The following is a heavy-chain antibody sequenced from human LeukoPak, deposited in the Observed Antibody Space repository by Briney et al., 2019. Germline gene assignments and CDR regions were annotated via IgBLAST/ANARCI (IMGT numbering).Heavy chain of an antibody. D-gene: IGHD3-22*01. V-gene: IGHV3-33*01. Sequence: GGSLRLSCAASGFTFSSYGMHWVRQAPGKGLEWVAVIWYDGSNKYYADSVKGRFTISRDNSKSTLYLQMNSLRAEDTAVYYCARDGSDYYDSSGYYPHFDYWGQGTLVTVST. CDR1: GFTFSSYG. CDR2: IWYDGSNK. CDR3: ARDGSDYYDSSGYYPHFDY. J-gene: IGHJ4*02.